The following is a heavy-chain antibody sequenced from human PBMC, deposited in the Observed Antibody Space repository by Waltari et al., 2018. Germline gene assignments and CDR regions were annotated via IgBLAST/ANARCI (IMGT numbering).Heavy chain of an antibody. D-gene: IGHD5-18*01. Sequence: QVQLVQSGAEVKKPGSSVKVSCKASGGTFSSYTISWVRQAPGQGLEWMGRIIPLLAIATSAQKFQCRVTITADKSTSTAYMGLSSLRSEDTAVYYCARDEYSYGSFDYWGQGTLVTVSS. CDR3: ARDEYSYGSFDY. CDR2: IIPLLAIA. J-gene: IGHJ4*02. CDR1: GGTFSSYT. V-gene: IGHV1-69*08.